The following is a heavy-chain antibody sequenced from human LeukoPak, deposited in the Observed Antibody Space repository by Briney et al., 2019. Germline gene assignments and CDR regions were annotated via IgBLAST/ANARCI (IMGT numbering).Heavy chain of an antibody. CDR3: ARHGDKPGENYFGF. CDR2: ISGSGGST. J-gene: IGHJ4*02. CDR1: GFTFSSYA. D-gene: IGHD4-17*01. V-gene: IGHV3-23*01. Sequence: HSGGSLRLSCAASGFTFSSYAMSWVRQAPGKGLEWVSAISGSGGSTYYADSVKGRFTISRDNSKNTLYLQMNSLRAEDTAVYYCARHGDKPGENYFGFWGQGTLVTVSS.